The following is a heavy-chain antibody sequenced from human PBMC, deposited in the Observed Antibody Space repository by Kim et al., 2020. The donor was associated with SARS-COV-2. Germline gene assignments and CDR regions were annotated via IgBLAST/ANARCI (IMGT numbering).Heavy chain of an antibody. CDR3: AREIRGTRPFDY. V-gene: IGHV1-18*01. D-gene: IGHD3-16*01. Sequence: SYGQKLQDRVTNTTDPSTRTAYMELRSLRSDDTAVYYCAREIRGTRPFDYWGQGTLVTVSS. J-gene: IGHJ4*02.